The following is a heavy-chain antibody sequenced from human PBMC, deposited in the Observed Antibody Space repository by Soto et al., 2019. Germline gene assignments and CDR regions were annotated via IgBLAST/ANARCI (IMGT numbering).Heavy chain of an antibody. CDR3: ASIYDSSGYYYGNNWFDP. CDR2: IYYSGST. Sequence: TSETLSLTCTVSGVSISSGDYYWSWIRQPPGKGLEWIGYIYYSGSTYYNQSLKSRVTISVDTSKNQFSLELSSVTAADTAVYYCASIYDSSGYYYGNNWFDPWGQGTLVTVSS. CDR1: GVSISSGDYY. D-gene: IGHD3-22*01. J-gene: IGHJ5*02. V-gene: IGHV4-30-4*01.